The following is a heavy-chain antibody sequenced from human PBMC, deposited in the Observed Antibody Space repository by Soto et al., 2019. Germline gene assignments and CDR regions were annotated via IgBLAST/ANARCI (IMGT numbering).Heavy chain of an antibody. CDR3: ARVRPRGVIMEYSRSPYGMDV. J-gene: IGHJ6*02. V-gene: IGHV4-34*01. D-gene: IGHD2-8*01. CDR1: GGSFSGYS. CDR2: INNSGST. Sequence: SASLSLTCAVYGGSFSGYSWCWIRQHPWKGLEWIGEINNSGSTNYNPSLKNRVTISIDTSKNHFSLKVKYVPAADTAVYYCARVRPRGVIMEYSRSPYGMDVWGQGITVTFSS.